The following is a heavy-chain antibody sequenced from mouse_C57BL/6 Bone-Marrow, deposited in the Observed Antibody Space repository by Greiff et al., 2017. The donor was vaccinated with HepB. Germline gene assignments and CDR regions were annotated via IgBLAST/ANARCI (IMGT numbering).Heavy chain of an antibody. D-gene: IGHD1-1*01. CDR1: GYTFTSYW. J-gene: IGHJ4*01. CDR3: ARNGSSPWAMDY. Sequence: VQLQQPGAELVKPGASVKLSCKASGYTFTSYWMHWVKQRPGQGLEWIGMIHPNSGSTNYNEKFKSKATLTVDKSSSTAYMQLSSLTSEDSAVYYCARNGSSPWAMDYWGQGTSVTVSS. V-gene: IGHV1-64*01. CDR2: IHPNSGST.